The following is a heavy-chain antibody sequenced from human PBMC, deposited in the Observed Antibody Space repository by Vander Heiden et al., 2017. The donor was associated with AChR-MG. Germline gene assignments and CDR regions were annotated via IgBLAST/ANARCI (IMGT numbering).Heavy chain of an antibody. D-gene: IGHD6-19*01. CDR2: IWSDGGNK. CDR1: GFPFSNYG. Sequence: QVQLVESGGGVVQPGRSLSLSCAAPGFPFSNYGMHWVRQAPGKGLEWVATIWSDGGNKYYADSVKGRFTISRDNSKNTLYLQMTSLRVEDTAVYYCAGSPIAVAGILTYWGQGTLVTVSS. V-gene: IGHV3-33*01. CDR3: AGSPIAVAGILTY. J-gene: IGHJ4*02.